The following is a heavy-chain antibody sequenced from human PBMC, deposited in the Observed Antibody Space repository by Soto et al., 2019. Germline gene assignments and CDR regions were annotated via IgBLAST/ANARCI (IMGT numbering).Heavy chain of an antibody. D-gene: IGHD2-15*01. CDR2: ISAYNGNT. CDR1: GYTFTSYG. V-gene: IGHV1-18*04. CDR3: ARLAEAYYYYYYGMDG. Sequence: ASVKVSCKASGYTFTSYGISWVRQAPGQGLEWMGWISAYNGNTNYAQKLQGRVTMTTDTSTSTAYMELRSLRSDDTAVYYCARLAEAYYYYYYGMDGWGQGTTVTVSS. J-gene: IGHJ6*02.